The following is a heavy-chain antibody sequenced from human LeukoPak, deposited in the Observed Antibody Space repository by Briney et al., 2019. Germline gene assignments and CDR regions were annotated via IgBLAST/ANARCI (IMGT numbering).Heavy chain of an antibody. Sequence: GGSLRLSCAASGFTFSSYAMHWVRQAPGKGLEWVALIWYDGSKKFYADSVKGRFTISRDNSKNTLYVQVNSLRAEATAVYYCARVYSSGWFADSDAFRIWGQGTMVTVSS. J-gene: IGHJ3*02. CDR2: IWYDGSKK. CDR3: ARVYSSGWFADSDAFRI. D-gene: IGHD6-19*01. CDR1: GFTFSSYA. V-gene: IGHV3-33*01.